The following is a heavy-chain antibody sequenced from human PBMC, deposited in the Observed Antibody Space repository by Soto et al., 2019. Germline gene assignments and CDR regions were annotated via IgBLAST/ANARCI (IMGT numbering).Heavy chain of an antibody. D-gene: IGHD6-19*01. CDR1: GYTFTGYH. Sequence: ASVKVSCPTSGYTFTGYHMHWVRQAPGQGLEWMGWINPNSGGTNYAQKFQGRVTMTRDTSISTAYMELSRLRSDDTAVYYGARDRGRSGWYLEWGKGTLVTVSS. V-gene: IGHV1-2*02. J-gene: IGHJ4*02. CDR2: INPNSGGT. CDR3: ARDRGRSGWYLE.